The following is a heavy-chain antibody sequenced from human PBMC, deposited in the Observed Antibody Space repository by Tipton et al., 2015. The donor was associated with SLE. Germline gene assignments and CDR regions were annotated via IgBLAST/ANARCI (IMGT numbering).Heavy chain of an antibody. CDR2: IYHSGST. CDR3: ARVYSGSYYKTFDF. Sequence: TLSLTCTVSDYSISSCYYCAWIRQPPGKVPEWIGSIYHSGSTFYDPSLNSRVSISVDTSKNQFSLTLTSVTAADTAIYYCARVYSGSYYKTFDFWGQGTLVTVSS. D-gene: IGHD1-26*01. V-gene: IGHV4-38-2*02. J-gene: IGHJ3*01. CDR1: DYSISSCYY.